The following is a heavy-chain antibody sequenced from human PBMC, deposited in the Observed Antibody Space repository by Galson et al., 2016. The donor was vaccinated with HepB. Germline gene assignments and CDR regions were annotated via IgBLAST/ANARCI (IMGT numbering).Heavy chain of an antibody. CDR2: TYYGSKWYN. CDR3: ARGVAPWALGSLGFHMDV. Sequence: CAISGDSVSTKSAAWNWIRQSPSRGLEWLGRTYYGSKWYNEYAVSVQSRITINPDTSKNQFSLQLNSVTLEETAVYYCARGVAPWALGSLGFHMDVWGQGTTVTVSS. V-gene: IGHV6-1*01. CDR1: GDSVSTKSAA. D-gene: IGHD1-26*01. J-gene: IGHJ6*02.